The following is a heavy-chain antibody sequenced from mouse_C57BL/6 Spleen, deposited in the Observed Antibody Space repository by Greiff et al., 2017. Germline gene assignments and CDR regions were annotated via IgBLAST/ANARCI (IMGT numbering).Heavy chain of an antibody. Sequence: VQLQQPGAELVRPGTSVKLSCKASGYTFTSYWMHWVKQRPGQGLEWIGVIDPSDSYTNYNQKFKGKATLTVDKPSSTAYMQLSSLTSEDSAVYYCARDWEGFDYWGQGTTLTVSS. J-gene: IGHJ2*01. CDR3: ARDWEGFDY. D-gene: IGHD4-1*01. V-gene: IGHV1-59*01. CDR1: GYTFTSYW. CDR2: IDPSDSYT.